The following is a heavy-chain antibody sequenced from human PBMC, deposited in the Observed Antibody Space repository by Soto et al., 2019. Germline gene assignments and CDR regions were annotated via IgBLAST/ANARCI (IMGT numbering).Heavy chain of an antibody. D-gene: IGHD3-16*01. CDR1: GFTFSSYG. J-gene: IGHJ6*02. CDR3: AKDLGPTYAYGMDV. Sequence: QVQLVESGGGVVQPGRSLRLSCAASGFTFSSYGMHWVRQAPGKGLEWVAVISYDGSNKYYADSVKGRFTISRDNXXNTLYLQMNSLRAEDTAVYYCAKDLGPTYAYGMDVWGQGTTVTVSS. CDR2: ISYDGSNK. V-gene: IGHV3-30*18.